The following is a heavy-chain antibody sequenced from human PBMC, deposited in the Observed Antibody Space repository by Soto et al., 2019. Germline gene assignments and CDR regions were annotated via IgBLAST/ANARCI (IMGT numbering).Heavy chain of an antibody. CDR2: ISGSGTLT. CDR1: GLTFSDHY. V-gene: IGHV3-11*01. D-gene: IGHD3-10*01. Sequence: PGGSLRLSCAVSGLTFSDHYMTWIRQAPGKGLEWVSKISGSGTLTYYADSVKGRFTVSRDNAKNSVYLQMDGLRAEDTAVYYCACDVYYYASAYWGQGTQVTVSS. J-gene: IGHJ4*02. CDR3: ACDVYYYASAY.